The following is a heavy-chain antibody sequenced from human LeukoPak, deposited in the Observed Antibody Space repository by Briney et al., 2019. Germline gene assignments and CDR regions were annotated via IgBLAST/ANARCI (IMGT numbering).Heavy chain of an antibody. CDR2: ISSGSTYI. CDR1: GFTFSSYS. V-gene: IGHV3-21*01. Sequence: GGSLRLSCAASGFTFSSYSTNWVRQAPGKGLEWVSSISSGSTYIYYGDSLKGQFTISRDNAKNSLYLQMNSLRAEDTAVYYCARRVASANDAFDIWGQGTMVTVSS. CDR3: ARRVASANDAFDI. J-gene: IGHJ3*02. D-gene: IGHD6-13*01.